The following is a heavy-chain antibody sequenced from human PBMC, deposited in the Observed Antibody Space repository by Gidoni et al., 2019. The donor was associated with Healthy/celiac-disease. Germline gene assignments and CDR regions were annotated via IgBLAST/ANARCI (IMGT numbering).Heavy chain of an antibody. CDR1: GFTVRSNY. D-gene: IGHD3-22*01. J-gene: IGHJ4*02. CDR2: IYSGGST. CDR3: ARVVRESRKFYYYDSSGYTYYFDY. Sequence: EVQLVETGGGLIQPGGSLRLSCAASGFTVRSNYMSWVRQAPGKGLEWVSVIYSGGSTYYADSVKGRFTISRDNSKNTLYLQMNSLRAEDTAVYYCARVVRESRKFYYYDSSGYTYYFDYWGQGTLVTVSS. V-gene: IGHV3-53*02.